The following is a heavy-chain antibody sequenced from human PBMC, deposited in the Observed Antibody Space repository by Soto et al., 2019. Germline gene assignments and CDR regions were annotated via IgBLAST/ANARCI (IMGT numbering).Heavy chain of an antibody. CDR2: NYYSGST. Sequence: SETLSLTCAVSGGSISSGGYSWSWIRQPPGKGLEWIGCNYYSGSTNYNPSLKSRVTISVDTSKNQFSLKLSSATAADTAVYYCARRYGGNLDYWGHGTLVTVSS. CDR3: ARRYGGNLDY. D-gene: IGHD1-1*01. V-gene: IGHV4-61*08. CDR1: GGSISSGGYS. J-gene: IGHJ4*01.